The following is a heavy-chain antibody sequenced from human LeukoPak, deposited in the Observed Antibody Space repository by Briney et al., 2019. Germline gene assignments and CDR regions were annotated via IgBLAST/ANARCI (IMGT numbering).Heavy chain of an antibody. CDR3: AKVHNDAFDI. Sequence: GGSLRLSCAASGLTFSSHWMHWVRQAPGKGLVWVSRITNDGSSTTYADSVKGRFTISRDNAKNSLYLQMNSLRAEDTALYYCAKVHNDAFDIWGQGTMVTVSS. CDR1: GLTFSSHW. J-gene: IGHJ3*02. V-gene: IGHV3-74*01. CDR2: ITNDGSST.